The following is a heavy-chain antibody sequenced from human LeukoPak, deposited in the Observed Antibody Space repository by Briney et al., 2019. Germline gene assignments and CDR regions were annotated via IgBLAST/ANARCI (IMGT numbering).Heavy chain of an antibody. V-gene: IGHV4-34*01. CDR3: AGLSPTTHY. CDR2: INHSGST. J-gene: IGHJ4*02. Sequence: SETLSLTCAVYGGSFSGYYWSWIRQPPGKGLEWIGEINHSGSTNYNPSLKSRVTISVDTSKSQFSLKLSSVTAADTAVYYCAGLSPTTHYWGQGTLVTVSS. CDR1: GGSFSGYY.